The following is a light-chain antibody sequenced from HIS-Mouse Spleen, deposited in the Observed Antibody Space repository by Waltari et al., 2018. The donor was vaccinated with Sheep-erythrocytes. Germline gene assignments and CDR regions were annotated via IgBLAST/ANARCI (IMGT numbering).Light chain of an antibody. CDR2: DVS. J-gene: IGLJ2*01. CDR1: SSDVGGYNY. CDR3: CSYAGSYTLV. V-gene: IGLV2-11*01. Sequence: QSALTQPRSVSGSPGQSVTISCTGTSSDVGGYNYVSWYQQHPGKAPKLIYDVSKRPSGVPDRFSGSKSGNTASLTISGLQAEDEADYYCCSYAGSYTLVFGGGTKLTVL.